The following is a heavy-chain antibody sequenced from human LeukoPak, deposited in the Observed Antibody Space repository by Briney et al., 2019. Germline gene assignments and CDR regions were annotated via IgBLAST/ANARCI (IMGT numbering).Heavy chain of an antibody. D-gene: IGHD5-18*01. CDR2: ISWNSGTI. CDR3: AQGHSHTAMYF. CDR1: GFIFEDYA. J-gene: IGHJ4*02. Sequence: PGGSLRLSCVASGFIFEDYAMHWVRQAPGKGLEWVSGISWNSGTIGYADSVKGRFTISRDNAKNSLYLQMNSLRAEDTAVYYCAQGHSHTAMYFWGQGTLVTVSS. V-gene: IGHV3-9*01.